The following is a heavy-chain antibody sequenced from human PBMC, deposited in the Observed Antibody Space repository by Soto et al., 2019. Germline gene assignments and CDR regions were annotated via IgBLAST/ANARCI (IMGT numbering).Heavy chain of an antibody. J-gene: IGHJ4*02. CDR3: AKKVPGIAESGVNY. CDR2: MSYDGSNK. Sequence: GGSLRLSCAASGFTFSNFVMHWVRQSPGKGLEWVAVMSYDGSNKYYADSVKGRSTISRDNSKNTLYLQMNSLRTEDTAVYYCAKKVPGIAESGVNYWGQGTLVTVTS. D-gene: IGHD6-13*01. CDR1: GFTFSNFV. V-gene: IGHV3-30*18.